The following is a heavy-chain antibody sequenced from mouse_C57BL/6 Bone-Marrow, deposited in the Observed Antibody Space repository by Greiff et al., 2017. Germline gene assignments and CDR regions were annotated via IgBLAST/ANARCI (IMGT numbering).Heavy chain of an antibody. D-gene: IGHD2-3*01. CDR2: LYPRAGRT. V-gene: IGHV1-78*01. CDR3: AKDGYSFDD. Sequence: VKLVESDAELVKPAPPVKISCKVSGYTFTDHTIHWMQQRPEQGLAWIGYLYPRAGRTKYNATFNGKATLTADKASSTAYMLLSSRTSEDSTGYFCAKDGYSFDDWGQGTTLTVSS. J-gene: IGHJ2*01. CDR1: GYTFTDHT.